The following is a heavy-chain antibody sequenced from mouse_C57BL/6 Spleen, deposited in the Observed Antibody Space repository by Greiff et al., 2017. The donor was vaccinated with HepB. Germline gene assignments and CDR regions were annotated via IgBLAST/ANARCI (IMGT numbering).Heavy chain of an antibody. CDR1: GYSITSGYY. CDR2: ISYDGSN. J-gene: IGHJ3*01. CDR3: ARRDDYDGGFAY. Sequence: EVKLMDSGPGLVKPSQSLSLTCSVTGYSITSGYYWNWIRQFPGNKLEWMGYISYDGSNNYNPSLKNRISITRDTSKNQFFLKLNSVTTEDTATYYCARRDDYDGGFAYWGQGTLVTVSA. D-gene: IGHD2-4*01. V-gene: IGHV3-6*01.